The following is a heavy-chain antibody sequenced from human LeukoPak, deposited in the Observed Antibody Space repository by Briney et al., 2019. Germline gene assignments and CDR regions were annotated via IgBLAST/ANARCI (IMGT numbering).Heavy chain of an antibody. J-gene: IGHJ4*02. CDR3: ARGVEPLAANTLAY. CDR1: GFTVITND. D-gene: IGHD1-14*01. CDR2: LYSDGNT. Sequence: GGSLRLSCAASGFTVITNDMTWVRQTPGKGLEWVSVLYSDGNTKCADSVQGRFTISRDNSKNTLYLEMNSLSPDDTAVYYCARGVEPLAANTLAYWGQGTLVTVSS. V-gene: IGHV3-53*01.